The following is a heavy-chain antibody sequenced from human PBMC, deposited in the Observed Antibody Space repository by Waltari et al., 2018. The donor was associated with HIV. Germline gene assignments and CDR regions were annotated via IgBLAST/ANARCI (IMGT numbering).Heavy chain of an antibody. CDR3: ARVVASAGLRFDR. CDR2: IDYTGRA. J-gene: IGHJ5*02. Sequence: QVQLQESGPGLVKPSETLSLTCSFSGDSLGSGSYYWSWMRQPPGKGLELIGNIDYTGRANYTPSLKTRVTISADTSKNHLSLKLTSVTAGDTAIYYCARVVASAGLRFDRWGQGSLVTVSS. CDR1: GDSLGSGSYY. D-gene: IGHD2-21*01. V-gene: IGHV4-61*03.